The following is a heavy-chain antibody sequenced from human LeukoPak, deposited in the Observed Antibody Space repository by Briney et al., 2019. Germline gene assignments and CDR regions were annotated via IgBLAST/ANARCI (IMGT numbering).Heavy chain of an antibody. D-gene: IGHD1-1*01. V-gene: IGHV3-7*01. Sequence: GGSLRLSCAASGLSISNFWMHWVRQAPGKGLEWVAIIDKDGNEIKYVDSVKGRFTLSRDNARNSVYLQMNSLGTEDTALYYCVTDGDKWNDFEYWGQGTLVTVSS. CDR1: GLSISNFW. CDR3: VTDGDKWNDFEY. CDR2: IDKDGNEI. J-gene: IGHJ4*02.